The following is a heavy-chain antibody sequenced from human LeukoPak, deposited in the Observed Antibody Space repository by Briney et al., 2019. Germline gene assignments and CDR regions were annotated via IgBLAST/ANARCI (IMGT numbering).Heavy chain of an antibody. V-gene: IGHV1-2*02. CDR2: INPNSGGT. CDR1: GYTFTSYD. J-gene: IGHJ3*02. Sequence: ASVKVSCKASGYTFTSYDINWVRQATGQGLEWMGWINPNSGGTNYAQKFQGRVTMTRDTSISTAYMELSRLRSDDTAVYYCARPDEDTRAFDIWGQGTMVTVSS. CDR3: ARPDEDTRAFDI. D-gene: IGHD1-14*01.